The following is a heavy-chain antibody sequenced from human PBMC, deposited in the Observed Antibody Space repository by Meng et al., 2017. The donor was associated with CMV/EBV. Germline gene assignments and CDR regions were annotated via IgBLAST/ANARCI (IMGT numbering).Heavy chain of an antibody. CDR3: ARDLGTYDFWSGYLPNFDY. CDR1: GYTFTSYG. D-gene: IGHD3-3*01. Sequence: ASVKVSCKASGYTFTSYGISWVRKAPGQGLEWMGWISAYNGNTNYAQKLQGRVTMTTDTSTSTAYMELRSLRSDDTAVYYCARDLGTYDFWSGYLPNFDYWGQGTLVTVSS. V-gene: IGHV1-18*01. J-gene: IGHJ4*02. CDR2: ISAYNGNT.